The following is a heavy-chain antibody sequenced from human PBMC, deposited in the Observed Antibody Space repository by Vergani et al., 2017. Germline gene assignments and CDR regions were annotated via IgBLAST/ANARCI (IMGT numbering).Heavy chain of an antibody. V-gene: IGHV7-4-1*02. CDR2: INTNTGNP. CDR1: GYTFTSYA. J-gene: IGHJ6*02. D-gene: IGHD6-13*01. Sequence: QVQLVQSGSELKKPGASVTVSCKASGYTFTSYAMNWVRQAPGQGLEWMGWINTNTGNPTYAQGFTGRFVFSLDTSVSTAYLQISSLKAEDTAVYYCAREPRAAAVSRGPVYYYYGMDVWGQGTTVTVSS. CDR3: AREPRAAAVSRGPVYYYYGMDV.